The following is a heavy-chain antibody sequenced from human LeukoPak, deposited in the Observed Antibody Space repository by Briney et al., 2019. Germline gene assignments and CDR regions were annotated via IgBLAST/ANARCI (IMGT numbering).Heavy chain of an antibody. V-gene: IGHV3-7*01. Sequence: GGSLRLSCAASGLTFTRDWMGWVRQAPGKGLEWVANINEKGNEKYYVDSVKGRFTISRDNSKNSLYLQMDSLRDKDTAVFYCARGGAAAARKRGVDFWGQGTLVTVSS. CDR3: ARGGAAAARKRGVDF. CDR1: GLTFTRDW. D-gene: IGHD6-13*01. CDR2: INEKGNEK. J-gene: IGHJ4*02.